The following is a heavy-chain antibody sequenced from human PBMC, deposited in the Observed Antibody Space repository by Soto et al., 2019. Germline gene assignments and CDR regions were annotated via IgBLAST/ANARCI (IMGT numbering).Heavy chain of an antibody. CDR2: IYYSGST. V-gene: IGHV4-30-4*01. CDR3: AGLQSMRLSGLDP. CDR1: GVSISSGDYY. J-gene: IGHJ5*02. Sequence: SETLSLTCTVSGVSISSGDYYWSWIRQPPGKGLEWIGYIYYSGSTYYNPSLKSRVTISVDTSKNQFSLKLSSVTAADTAVYYCAGLQSMRLSGLDPWGQGTLVTVSS. D-gene: IGHD3-16*02.